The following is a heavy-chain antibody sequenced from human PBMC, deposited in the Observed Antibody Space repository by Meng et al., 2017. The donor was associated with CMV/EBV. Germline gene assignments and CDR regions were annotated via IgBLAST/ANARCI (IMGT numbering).Heavy chain of an antibody. V-gene: IGHV1-18*01. CDR3: ARDLAAAATGYFQH. CDR1: GYTFTSYG. Sequence: ASVKVFCKASGYTFTSYGISWVRQAPGQGLEWMGWISAYNGNTNYAQKLQGRVTMTTDTSTSTAYMELRSLRSDDTAVYYCARDLAAAATGYFQHWGQGTLVTVSS. CDR2: ISAYNGNT. J-gene: IGHJ1*01. D-gene: IGHD6-13*01.